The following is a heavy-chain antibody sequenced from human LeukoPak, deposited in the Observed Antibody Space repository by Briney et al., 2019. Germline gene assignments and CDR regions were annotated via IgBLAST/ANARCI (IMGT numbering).Heavy chain of an antibody. CDR1: GYIFRRYW. V-gene: IGHV3-7*01. J-gene: IGHJ4*02. CDR2: INEDGSQK. Sequence: GGSLRLSCAASGYIFRRYWVSWVRQAPGKGLEWVANINEDGSQKNYVDSVKGRFTISRDNAKNSLYLQMNSLRAEDTAVYYCARDLVAVAHFDYWGQGTLVTVSS. D-gene: IGHD6-19*01. CDR3: ARDLVAVAHFDY.